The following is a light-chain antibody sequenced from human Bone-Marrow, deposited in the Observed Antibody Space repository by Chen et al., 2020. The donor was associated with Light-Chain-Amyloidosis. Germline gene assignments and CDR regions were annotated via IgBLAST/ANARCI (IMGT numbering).Light chain of an antibody. CDR1: KSVSSSY. J-gene: IGKJ1*01. CDR2: DAS. V-gene: IGKV3D-20*01. Sequence: EIVLTQSPATLSLSPGERATLSCGASKSVSSSYLAWYQQKPGLAPRLLIYDASSRATGIPDMFSGSESGTDFTLTISRLEPEDFAVYYCQQYGSSPWTFGQGTKVEIK. CDR3: QQYGSSPWT.